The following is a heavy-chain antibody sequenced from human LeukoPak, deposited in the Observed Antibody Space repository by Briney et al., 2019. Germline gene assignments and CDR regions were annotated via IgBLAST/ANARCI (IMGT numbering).Heavy chain of an antibody. Sequence: GGSLRLSCAASGFTFSSYSMNWVRQAPGKGLEWVSSISSSSYIYYADSVKGRFTISRDNAKSSLYLQMNSLRAEDTAVYYCARVSSGYATDYWGQGTLVTVSS. D-gene: IGHD5-12*01. CDR1: GFTFSSYS. CDR3: ARVSSGYATDY. J-gene: IGHJ4*02. V-gene: IGHV3-21*01. CDR2: ISSSSYI.